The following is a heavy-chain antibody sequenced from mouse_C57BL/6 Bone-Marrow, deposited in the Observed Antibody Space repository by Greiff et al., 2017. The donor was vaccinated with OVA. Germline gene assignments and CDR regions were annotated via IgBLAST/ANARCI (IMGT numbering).Heavy chain of an antibody. Sequence: VQLQQSGTVLARPGSSVPMSCTSSCSTFPSSLLHLVKPRPCQGLSWIGAIYPGNSDTSYTQKFKGKAKLTAVTSASTAYMELSSLTNEDSAVYYCITTVPRDYWGQGTSVTVSS. D-gene: IGHD1-1*01. J-gene: IGHJ4*01. CDR2: IYPGNSDT. CDR1: CSTFPSSL. CDR3: ITTVPRDY. V-gene: IGHV1-5*01.